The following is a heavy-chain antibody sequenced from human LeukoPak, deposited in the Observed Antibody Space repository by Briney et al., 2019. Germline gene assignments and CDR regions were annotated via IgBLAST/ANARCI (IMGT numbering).Heavy chain of an antibody. CDR2: IYFSGST. CDR1: SGAMTSNSYY. D-gene: IGHD3-16*01. V-gene: IGHV4-39*07. Sequence: PSETLSLTCTVPSGAMTSNSYYCVWIRQPPGKGLEWIASIYFSGSTYYNPSLKSRVAISADTSKNQVSLKMNSVTAADTAVYYCARAYHWGYGYSDAFDVWGQGTKVTVSS. CDR3: ARAYHWGYGYSDAFDV. J-gene: IGHJ3*01.